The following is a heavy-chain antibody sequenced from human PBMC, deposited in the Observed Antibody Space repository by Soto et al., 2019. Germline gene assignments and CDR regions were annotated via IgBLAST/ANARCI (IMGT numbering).Heavy chain of an antibody. CDR2: IYYSGST. CDR1: GGSISSEGDY. J-gene: IGHJ6*02. V-gene: IGHV4-31*03. D-gene: IGHD3-10*01. CDR3: ARARMVRGIIYYYGMDV. Sequence: SETLSLTCSVSGGSISSEGDYCSWIHQHPGKGLEWIGYIYYSGSTYYNPSLKSRVTISVDTSKNQFSLKLNSVTAADTAVYYCARARMVRGIIYYYGMDVWGQGTTVTVSS.